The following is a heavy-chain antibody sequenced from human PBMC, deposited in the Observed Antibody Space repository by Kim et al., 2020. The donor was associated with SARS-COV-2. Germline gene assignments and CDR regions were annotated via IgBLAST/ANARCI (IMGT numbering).Heavy chain of an antibody. Sequence: GGSLRLSCTASGFTFGDYAMSWFRQAPGKGLEWVGFIRSKAYGGTTEYAASVKGRFTISRDDSKSLAHLQMNSLKTEDTAVYYCTRVGVTMVRGVIPNYYYGTDVCGQGTPVSLSS. D-gene: IGHD3-10*01. CDR1: GFTFGDYA. CDR2: IRSKAYGGTT. J-gene: IGHJ6*02. V-gene: IGHV3-49*03. CDR3: TRVGVTMVRGVIPNYYYGTDV.